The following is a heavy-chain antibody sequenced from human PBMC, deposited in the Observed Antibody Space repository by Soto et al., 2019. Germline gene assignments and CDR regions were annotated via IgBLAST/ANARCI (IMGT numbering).Heavy chain of an antibody. J-gene: IGHJ3*02. CDR2: INGGNGNT. Sequence: ASVKVSCKASGYTFTSYAMHWVREAPGQRLEWMGWINGGNGNTKYSQKLQGRVTITRDTSATTAYMELSSLRSEDTAVYYCATAIADDAFDIWGRGTMVTVSS. CDR3: ATAIADDAFDI. CDR1: GYTFTSYA. D-gene: IGHD2-2*01. V-gene: IGHV1-3*01.